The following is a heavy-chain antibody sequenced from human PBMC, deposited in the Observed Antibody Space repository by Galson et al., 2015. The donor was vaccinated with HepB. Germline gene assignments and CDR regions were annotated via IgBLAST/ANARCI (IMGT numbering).Heavy chain of an antibody. CDR2: IYYGGST. CDR1: GASISIISYY. V-gene: IGHV4-39*01. Sequence: SETLSLTCTISGASISIISYYWAWIRQPPGQGLEWIGSIYYGGSTYYNPTLKSRVSISVDTSKTQFSLKLTSVTAADTAVYFCARPLYYGDYGWFDFWGQGSLVTVSS. CDR3: ARPLYYGDYGWFDF. J-gene: IGHJ4*02. D-gene: IGHD4-17*01.